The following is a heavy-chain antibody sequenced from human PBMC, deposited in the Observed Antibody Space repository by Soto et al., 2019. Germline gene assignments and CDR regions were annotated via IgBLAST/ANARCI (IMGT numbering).Heavy chain of an antibody. CDR1: GYTFTDYR. CDR3: ARERGA. D-gene: IGHD1-26*01. CDR2: INPSGGST. J-gene: IGHJ4*02. Sequence: QVQLVQSGAEVKEPGASVKVSCKASGYTFTDYRVLWVRQAPGQGLEWMGMINPSGGSTTYAQKFQGRVTMTRDTSTTTVYMELSSLRSEDTAVYYCARERGAWGQGTLVTVSS. V-gene: IGHV1-46*01.